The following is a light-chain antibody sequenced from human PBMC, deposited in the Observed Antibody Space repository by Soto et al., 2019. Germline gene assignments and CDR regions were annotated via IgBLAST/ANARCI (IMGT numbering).Light chain of an antibody. V-gene: IGKV3-20*01. Sequence: EIVLTQSPGTLSLSPGERATLSCRASQSVARNLLAWFQQRPGQPPRLLIYDATGRATGIPDRFSGRGSATDFTLPINRLEPDGFAVYYCHHYASSPLSVGQGTKLEIK. CDR2: DAT. J-gene: IGKJ2*01. CDR3: HHYASSPLS. CDR1: QSVARNL.